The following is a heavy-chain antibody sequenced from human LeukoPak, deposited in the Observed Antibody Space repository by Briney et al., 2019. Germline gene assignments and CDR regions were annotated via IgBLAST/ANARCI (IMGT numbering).Heavy chain of an antibody. V-gene: IGHV3-64D*06. J-gene: IGHJ4*02. CDR3: VRLGGNDSDY. CDR1: GFTFSDYS. D-gene: IGHD1-26*01. Sequence: GGSLRLSCSASGFTFSDYSMHWVRQAPGKGLEYVSAIRSNGGGTNYADSVKGRFTISSDNSKNTLYLQMSSLRVEDTAVYYCVRLGGNDSDYWGQGTLVTVSS. CDR2: IRSNGGGT.